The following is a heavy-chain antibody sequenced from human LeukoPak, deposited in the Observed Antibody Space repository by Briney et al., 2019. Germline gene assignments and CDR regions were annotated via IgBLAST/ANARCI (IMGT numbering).Heavy chain of an antibody. CDR2: ISSDGSKE. CDR1: GFSFSTFA. V-gene: IGHV3-30*18. CDR3: AKTPDFGERWFDP. Sequence: PGGSLRLSCGASGFSFSTFAMHWVRQTPDKGLEWVAVISSDGSKEIYADSVKGRFTISRDNSKNTLYLQMNSLRAEDTAVYYCAKTPDFGERWFDPWGQGTLVTVSS. D-gene: IGHD3-10*01. J-gene: IGHJ5*02.